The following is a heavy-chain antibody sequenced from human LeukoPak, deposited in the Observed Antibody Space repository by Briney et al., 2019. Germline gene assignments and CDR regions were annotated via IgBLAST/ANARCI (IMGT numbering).Heavy chain of an antibody. CDR2: IIPIFGTA. Sequence: SVKVSCKASGGTFISYVISWVRQAPGQGLEWMGRIIPIFGTANYAQKFQGRVTITTDESTSTAYMELSSLRSEDTAVYYCARDQGGYSYGYVDYWGQGTLVTASS. J-gene: IGHJ4*02. D-gene: IGHD5-18*01. CDR3: ARDQGGYSYGYVDY. V-gene: IGHV1-69*05. CDR1: GGTFISYV.